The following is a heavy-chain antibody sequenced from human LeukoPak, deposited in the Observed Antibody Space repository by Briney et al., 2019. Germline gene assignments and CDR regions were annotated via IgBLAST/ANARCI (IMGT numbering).Heavy chain of an antibody. D-gene: IGHD3-22*01. Sequence: SEALSLTCTVSGGSISSYYWSWIRQPPGKGLEWIGYIYYSGSTNYNPSLKSRVTISVDTSKNQFSLKLSSVTAADTAVYYCARGSPDYYDSSGRDAFDIWGQGTMVTVSS. CDR3: ARGSPDYYDSSGRDAFDI. CDR2: IYYSGST. V-gene: IGHV4-59*01. J-gene: IGHJ3*02. CDR1: GGSISSYY.